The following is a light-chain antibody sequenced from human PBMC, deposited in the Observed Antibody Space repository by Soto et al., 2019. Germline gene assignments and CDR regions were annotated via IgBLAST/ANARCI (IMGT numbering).Light chain of an antibody. CDR3: SSYTRSSILYV. CDR2: DVS. CDR1: RSDVGGYKH. J-gene: IGLJ1*01. V-gene: IGLV2-14*03. Sequence: QSVLSRPGSESGSPRQSISHSKTGTRSDVGGYKHVSWYQHHPGKAPKLMIYDVSNRPSGVSHRFSASKSGNTASLAISGLQAEDEADYYCSSYTRSSILYVFGTGTKVTVL.